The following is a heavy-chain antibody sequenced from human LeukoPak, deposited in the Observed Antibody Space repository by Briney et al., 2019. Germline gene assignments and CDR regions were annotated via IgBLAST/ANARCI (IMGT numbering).Heavy chain of an antibody. Sequence: PSETLSLTCTVSGGSISSYYWSWIRQPPGKGLEWIGYSGSTNYNPSLKSRVTISVDTSKNQFSLKLSSVTAADTAVYYCARHYGDYGIDYWGQGTLVTVSS. CDR2: SGST. CDR3: ARHYGDYGIDY. D-gene: IGHD4-17*01. CDR1: GGSISSYY. V-gene: IGHV4-59*08. J-gene: IGHJ4*02.